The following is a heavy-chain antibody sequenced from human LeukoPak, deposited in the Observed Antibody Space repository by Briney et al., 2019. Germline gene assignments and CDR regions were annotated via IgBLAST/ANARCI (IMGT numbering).Heavy chain of an antibody. CDR3: ARDSYCSSTSCFSMDV. Sequence: GGSLILSCAASGFTVSSNYMTWVRQAPGKGLEWVSVIYSGGSAYYADSVKGRFTISRDNSKNTLYLQMNSLRAEDTAVYYCARDSYCSSTSCFSMDVWGKGTTVTISS. V-gene: IGHV3-66*01. J-gene: IGHJ6*03. CDR2: IYSGGSA. D-gene: IGHD2-2*01. CDR1: GFTVSSNY.